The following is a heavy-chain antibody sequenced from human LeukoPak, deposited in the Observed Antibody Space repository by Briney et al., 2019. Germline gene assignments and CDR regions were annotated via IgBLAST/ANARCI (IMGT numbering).Heavy chain of an antibody. Sequence: KPSETLSLTCTVSGGSISSYYWSWTRQPPGKGLEWIGYIYYSGSTNYNPSLKSRVAISVDTSKNQFSLKLSSVTAAGTAVYYCARHWTEDSSGYYPFDIWGQGTMVTVSS. CDR2: IYYSGST. V-gene: IGHV4-59*08. D-gene: IGHD3-22*01. CDR3: ARHWTEDSSGYYPFDI. CDR1: GGSISSYY. J-gene: IGHJ3*02.